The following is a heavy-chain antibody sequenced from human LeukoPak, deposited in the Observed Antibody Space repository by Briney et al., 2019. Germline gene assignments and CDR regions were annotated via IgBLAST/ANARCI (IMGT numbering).Heavy chain of an antibody. CDR1: GFTFSSYG. J-gene: IGHJ5*02. V-gene: IGHV3-74*01. Sequence: GGSLRLSCAASGFTFSSYGMHWVRQAPGTGLVWVSRINGDGSSTSYADFVKGRFTISRDNAKNTLYLQMNSLRAEETATYYCARDKGYSIDQWGQGTLVTVSS. D-gene: IGHD5-18*01. CDR2: INGDGSST. CDR3: ARDKGYSIDQ.